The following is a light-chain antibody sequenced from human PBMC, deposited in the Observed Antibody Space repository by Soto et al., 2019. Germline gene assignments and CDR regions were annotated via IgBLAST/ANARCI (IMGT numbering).Light chain of an antibody. CDR3: QQSYSSPVT. CDR2: TAS. CDR1: QNIRRY. Sequence: DIQMTQSPSSLSASVGDGVTITCRTSQNIRRYLNWYQQKPGQAPKLLIYTASNLQSGVPSRFSGSGSGTDFTLTISSRQPEDFATYYCQQSYSSPVTFGQGTKLEIK. J-gene: IGKJ2*01. V-gene: IGKV1-39*01.